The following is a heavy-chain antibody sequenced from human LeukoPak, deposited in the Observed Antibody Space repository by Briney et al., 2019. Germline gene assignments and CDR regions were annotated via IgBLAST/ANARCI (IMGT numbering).Heavy chain of an antibody. CDR3: ARGPIVVVPAASYMDV. CDR2: IRNDGSMK. Sequence: GGSLRLSCAASGFIFSNYGMHWVRQTPAKGLEWVAFIRNDGSMKYYADSVKGRFTISRDNSKNTLYLQMNSLRAEDTAVYYCARGPIVVVPAASYMDVWGKGATVTISS. CDR1: GFIFSNYG. V-gene: IGHV3-30*02. D-gene: IGHD2-2*01. J-gene: IGHJ6*03.